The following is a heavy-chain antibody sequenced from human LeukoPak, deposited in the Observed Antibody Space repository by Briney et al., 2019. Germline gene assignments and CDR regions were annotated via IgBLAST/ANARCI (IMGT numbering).Heavy chain of an antibody. Sequence: PSETLSLTCAVYGGSFSGYYWTWIRQPPGKGLEWIGEINHSGSTNYNPSLKSRVTISVDTSKNQFSLKLSSVTAADTAVYYCARRHEAARLKGRWSDPWGQGTLVTVSS. D-gene: IGHD6-6*01. CDR2: INHSGST. J-gene: IGHJ5*02. CDR3: ARRHEAARLKGRWSDP. CDR1: GGSFSGYY. V-gene: IGHV4-34*01.